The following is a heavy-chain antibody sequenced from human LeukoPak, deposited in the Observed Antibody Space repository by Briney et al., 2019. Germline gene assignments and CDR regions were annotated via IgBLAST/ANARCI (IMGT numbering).Heavy chain of an antibody. CDR3: AREAPISDSGNHYKSLGY. CDR1: GYSISSGYY. D-gene: IGHD3-10*01. Sequence: PSETLSLTYSVSGYSISSGYYWDWIRQPPGKGLEWIASIYHSGKSYYNPSLESRVTISVDTSKNQISLKLRSVTAADTAVYYCAREAPISDSGNHYKSLGYWGQGTLVTVSS. CDR2: IYHSGKS. J-gene: IGHJ4*02. V-gene: IGHV4-38-2*02.